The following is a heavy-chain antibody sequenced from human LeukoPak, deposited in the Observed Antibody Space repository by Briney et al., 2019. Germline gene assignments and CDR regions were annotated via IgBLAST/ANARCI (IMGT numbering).Heavy chain of an antibody. V-gene: IGHV3-23*01. D-gene: IGHD1-26*01. CDR2: ISGSGGST. CDR3: AKGWCSGSYCYFDY. Sequence: PGGSLRLSCAASGITFSGYAMSWVRQAPGKGLEWVSGISGSGGSTYYADSVKGRFTISRDNSKNTLYLQMSSLRVEDTAVYYCAKGWCSGSYCYFDYWGQGTLVTVSS. CDR1: GITFSGYA. J-gene: IGHJ4*02.